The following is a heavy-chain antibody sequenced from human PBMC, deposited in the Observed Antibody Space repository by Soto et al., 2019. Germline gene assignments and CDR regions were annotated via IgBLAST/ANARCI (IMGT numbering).Heavy chain of an antibody. Sequence: ASVKVSCKDSGYTFTGHYVHWLRQAPGQGLEWVGWINPHSGDTNYAQKFQGRLTMTRDTSISTAYMELGSLRYDEAAVYYCSRDSTPVADFKTTPLDPCGQGTMVTVSS. J-gene: IGHJ5*02. V-gene: IGHV1-2*02. CDR3: SRDSTPVADFKTTPLDP. D-gene: IGHD6-19*01. CDR1: GYTFTGHY. CDR2: INPHSGDT.